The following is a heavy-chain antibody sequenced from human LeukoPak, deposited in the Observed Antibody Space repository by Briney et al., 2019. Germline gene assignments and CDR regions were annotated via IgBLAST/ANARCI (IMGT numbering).Heavy chain of an antibody. J-gene: IGHJ4*02. CDR1: GYSISSGYY. CDR2: IYYSGST. V-gene: IGHV4-30-4*08. Sequence: SETLSLTCAVSGYSISSGYYWGWIRQPPGKGLEWIGYIYYSGSTYYNPSLKSRVTISVDTSKNQFSLKLSSVTAADTAVYYCARTYDFWSGYPRYFDYWGQGSLVTVSS. D-gene: IGHD3-3*01. CDR3: ARTYDFWSGYPRYFDY.